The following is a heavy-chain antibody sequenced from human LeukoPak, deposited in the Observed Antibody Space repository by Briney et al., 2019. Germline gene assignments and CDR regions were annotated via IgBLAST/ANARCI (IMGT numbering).Heavy chain of an antibody. D-gene: IGHD6-13*01. J-gene: IGHJ5*02. Sequence: SVKVSCKASGGTFSSYAISWVRQAPGQGLEWMGRIIPILGIANYAQKFQGRVTMTRNTSISTAYMELSSLRSEDTAVYYYARVGSSSWFLNWFDPWGQGTLVTVSS. CDR3: ARVGSSSWFLNWFDP. V-gene: IGHV1-69*04. CDR2: IIPILGIA. CDR1: GGTFSSYA.